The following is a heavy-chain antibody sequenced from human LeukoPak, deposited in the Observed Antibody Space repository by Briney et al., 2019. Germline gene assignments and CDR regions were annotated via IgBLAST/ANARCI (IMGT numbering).Heavy chain of an antibody. J-gene: IGHJ4*02. CDR3: AREGRGDYYFDY. CDR1: GGTFSSYA. D-gene: IGHD2-21*02. Sequence: ASVKVSCKASGGTFSSYAISWVRQAPGQGLEWMGRIIPILGIANYAQKFQGRVTITADKSTSTAYMELSSLRSEDTAVYYCAREGRGDYYFDYWGQGTLVTVSS. CDR2: IIPILGIA. V-gene: IGHV1-69*04.